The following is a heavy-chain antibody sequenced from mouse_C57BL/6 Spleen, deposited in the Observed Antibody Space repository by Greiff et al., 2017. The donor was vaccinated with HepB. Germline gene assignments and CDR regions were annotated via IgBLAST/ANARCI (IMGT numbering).Heavy chain of an antibody. V-gene: IGHV1-18*01. Sequence: EVKLQQSGPELVKPGASVKIPCKASGYTFTDYNMDWVKQSHGKSLEWIGDINPNNGGTIYNQKFKGKATLTVDKSSSTAYMELRSLTSEDTAVYYCARTYDGSWYFDVWGTGTTVTVSS. D-gene: IGHD2-3*01. CDR3: ARTYDGSWYFDV. CDR1: GYTFTDYN. J-gene: IGHJ1*03. CDR2: INPNNGGT.